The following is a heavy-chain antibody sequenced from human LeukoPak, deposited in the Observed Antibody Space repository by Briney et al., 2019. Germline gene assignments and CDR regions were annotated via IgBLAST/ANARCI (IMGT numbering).Heavy chain of an antibody. CDR1: GGSINNSSSDY. V-gene: IGHV4-39*01. D-gene: IGHD3-3*01. Sequence: SETLSLTCTVPGGSINNSSSDYWAWIRQPPGKGLEWIVNIYYTGRTYYTSSLKSRVTMSVDTSKNVFSLTLKSLTSADTAVYYCARHLEYTTSGKAFDVWGQGTLVSVSS. CDR2: IYYTGRT. J-gene: IGHJ3*01. CDR3: ARHLEYTTSGKAFDV.